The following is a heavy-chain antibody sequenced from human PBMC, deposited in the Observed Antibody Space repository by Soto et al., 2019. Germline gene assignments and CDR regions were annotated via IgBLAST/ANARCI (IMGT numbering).Heavy chain of an antibody. J-gene: IGHJ4*02. CDR1: GYTFTSYY. V-gene: IGHV1-46*01. Sequence: ASVKVSCKASGYTFTSYYMHWVRQAPGQGLEWKGKINPSGGSTSYAQKFQGRVTMTTDTSTSTAYLDLRSLRSDDTAVYYCARKGELSFQPIDYWGQGTLVTVSS. CDR3: ARKGELSFQPIDY. CDR2: INPSGGST. D-gene: IGHD3-16*02.